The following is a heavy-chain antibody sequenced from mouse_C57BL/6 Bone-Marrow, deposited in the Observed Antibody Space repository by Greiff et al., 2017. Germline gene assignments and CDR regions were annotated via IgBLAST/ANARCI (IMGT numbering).Heavy chain of an antibody. V-gene: IGHV5-6*01. J-gene: IGHJ4*01. CDR1: GFTFSSSG. Sequence: EVQRVESGGDLVKPGGSLKLSCAASGFTFSSSGMSWVRQTPDKRLEWVATISSGGSYTYYPDSVKGRFTISRDNAKNTLYLQMSSLKSEDTAMYYCARRDYYSNFYAMDDWGQGTSVTVSS. D-gene: IGHD2-5*01. CDR3: ARRDYYSNFYAMDD. CDR2: ISSGGSYT.